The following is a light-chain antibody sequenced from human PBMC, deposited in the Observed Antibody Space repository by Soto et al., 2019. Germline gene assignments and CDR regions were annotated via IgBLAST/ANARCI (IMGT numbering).Light chain of an antibody. J-gene: IGKJ2*01. Sequence: IQMTQSPSSLSASVGDRVTITCRTSQTISRYFNWYQQKPGKAPKTLMYATSNFQSGLPSRFGGGGSGTDFNLAFCSLQPGDSATYCCNQSYSTRYTFGQGIKLEI. CDR2: ATS. V-gene: IGKV1-39*01. CDR3: NQSYSTRYT. CDR1: QTISRY.